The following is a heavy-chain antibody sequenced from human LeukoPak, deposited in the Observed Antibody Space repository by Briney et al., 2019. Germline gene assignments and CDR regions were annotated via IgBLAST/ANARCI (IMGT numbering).Heavy chain of an antibody. Sequence: SETLSLTCTVSGGSISSSSYYWGWIRQPPGKGLEWIGSIYYSGSTYYNPSLKSRVTISVDTSKNQFSLKLSSVTAADTAVYYCALYCSGGSCVFDYWGQGTLVTVSS. CDR1: GGSISSSSYY. D-gene: IGHD2-15*01. CDR2: IYYSGST. CDR3: ALYCSGGSCVFDY. V-gene: IGHV4-39*07. J-gene: IGHJ4*02.